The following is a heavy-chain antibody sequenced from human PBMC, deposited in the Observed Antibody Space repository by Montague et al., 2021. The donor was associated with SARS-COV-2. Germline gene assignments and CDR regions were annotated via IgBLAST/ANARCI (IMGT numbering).Heavy chain of an antibody. Sequence: SETLSLTCTVSGGSISSSSYYWGWIRQPPGKGLEWIGSIYYSGSTYYNPSLKSRVTISVGTSKNQFSLKLSSVTAADTAVYYCARSRITMVRGVIPDYWGQGTLVTVSS. CDR2: IYYSGST. J-gene: IGHJ4*02. CDR1: GGSISSSSYY. CDR3: ARSRITMVRGVIPDY. D-gene: IGHD3-10*01. V-gene: IGHV4-39*01.